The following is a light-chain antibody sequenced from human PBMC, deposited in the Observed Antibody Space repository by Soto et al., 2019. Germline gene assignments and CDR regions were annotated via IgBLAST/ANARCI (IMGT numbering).Light chain of an antibody. CDR2: GAS. CDR3: QQYGRSRSYT. J-gene: IGKJ2*01. V-gene: IGKV3-20*01. Sequence: EIVLTQSPGTLSLSPGERATLSCRASQSISSVYLAWYQQKPGQAPRLLIYGASTRATGIPDRFSGSGSGTELTLTISRLQPEDFAVYYGQQYGRSRSYTFCQGTNVELK. CDR1: QSISSVY.